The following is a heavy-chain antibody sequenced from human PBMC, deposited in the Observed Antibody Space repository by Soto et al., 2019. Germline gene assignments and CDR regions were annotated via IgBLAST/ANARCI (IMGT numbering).Heavy chain of an antibody. D-gene: IGHD2-2*01. CDR1: GGSISSGDYY. V-gene: IGHV4-30-4*01. Sequence: SETLSLTCTVSGGSISSGDYYWSWIRQPPGKGLEWIGYIYYSGSTYYNPSLKSRVTISVDTSKNQFSLKLSPVTAADTAVYYCARVSIVVVPAAMGAYGMDVWGQGTTVTVSS. J-gene: IGHJ6*02. CDR2: IYYSGST. CDR3: ARVSIVVVPAAMGAYGMDV.